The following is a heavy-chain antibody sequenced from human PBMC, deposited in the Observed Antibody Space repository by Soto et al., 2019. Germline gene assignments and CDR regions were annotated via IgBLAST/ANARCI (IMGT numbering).Heavy chain of an antibody. D-gene: IGHD6-6*01. CDR1: GFTFSVYA. Sequence: GGSLRLSCAASGFTFSVYAMTWVRQAPGKGLEWVSAISGNGGSTYYSDSVKGRFTISRDNSKSTLHLQMNSLRVEDTAVYYCAKDRTFGPPLVRFDSWGQGTLVTVSS. CDR3: AKDRTFGPPLVRFDS. CDR2: ISGNGGST. V-gene: IGHV3-23*01. J-gene: IGHJ4*02.